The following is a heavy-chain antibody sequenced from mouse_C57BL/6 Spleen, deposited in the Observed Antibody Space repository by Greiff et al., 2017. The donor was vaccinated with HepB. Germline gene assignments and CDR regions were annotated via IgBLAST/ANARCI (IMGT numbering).Heavy chain of an antibody. V-gene: IGHV1-66*01. CDR1: GYSFTSYY. CDR3: ARKELFYAMDY. Sequence: VQLQESGPELVKPGASVKISCKASGYSFTSYYIHWVKQRPGQGLEWIGWIYPGSGNTKYNEKFKGKATLTADTSSSTAYMQLSSLTSEDSAVYYCARKELFYAMDYWGQGTSVTVSS. J-gene: IGHJ4*01. CDR2: IYPGSGNT.